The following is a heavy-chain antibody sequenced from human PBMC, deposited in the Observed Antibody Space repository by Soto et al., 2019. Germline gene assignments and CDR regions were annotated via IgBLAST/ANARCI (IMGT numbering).Heavy chain of an antibody. Sequence: SETLSLTCTVSGGSISSYYWSWIRQPPGKGLEWIGYIYYSGSTNYNPSLKSRVTISVDTSKNQFSLKLSSVTAADTAVYYCARDTSTRLDGLLHGRDHDYYMDVWGKGTTVTVSS. CDR3: ARDTSTRLDGLLHGRDHDYYMDV. V-gene: IGHV4-59*01. J-gene: IGHJ6*03. D-gene: IGHD1-26*01. CDR1: GGSISSYY. CDR2: IYYSGST.